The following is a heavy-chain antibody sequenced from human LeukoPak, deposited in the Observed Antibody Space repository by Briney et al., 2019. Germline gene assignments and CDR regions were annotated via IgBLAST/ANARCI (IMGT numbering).Heavy chain of an antibody. CDR2: IWYDGSNK. D-gene: IGHD6-6*01. V-gene: IGHV3-33*01. CDR1: GFTFSSYG. CDR3: TREAARPGYYYYYMDV. Sequence: GGSLRLSCAASGFTFSSYGMHWVRQAPGKGLEWVAVIWYDGSNKYYADSVKGRFTISRDNSENTLYLQMNSLRAEDTAVYYCTREAARPGYYYYYMDVWGKGTTVTVSS. J-gene: IGHJ6*03.